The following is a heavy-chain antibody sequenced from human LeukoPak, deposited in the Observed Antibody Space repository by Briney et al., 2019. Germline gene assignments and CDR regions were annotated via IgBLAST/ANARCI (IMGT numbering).Heavy chain of an antibody. D-gene: IGHD4-11*01. CDR3: ARPYSNWRAYYYYGMDV. CDR1: GYTFSSYG. J-gene: IGHJ6*02. V-gene: IGHV1-69*13. CDR2: IIPIFGTA. Sequence: SVKVSCKASGYTFSSYGINWVRQAPGQGLEWMGGIIPIFGTANYAQKFQGRVTITADESTSTAYMELSSLRSEDTAGYYCARPYSNWRAYYYYGMDVWGQGTTVTVSS.